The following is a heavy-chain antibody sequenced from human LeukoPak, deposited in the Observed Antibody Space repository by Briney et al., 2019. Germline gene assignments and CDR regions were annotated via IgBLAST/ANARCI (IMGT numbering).Heavy chain of an antibody. Sequence: ASVKVSCKASGYTFTSYDINWVRQATGQGLEWMGWMNPNSGNTGYAQKFQGRVTMTRNTSISTAYMELSSLRSEDTAVYYCATIGIVGATRNWFDPWGQGTLVTVSS. D-gene: IGHD1-26*01. J-gene: IGHJ5*02. CDR3: ATIGIVGATRNWFDP. CDR1: GYTFTSYD. V-gene: IGHV1-8*01. CDR2: MNPNSGNT.